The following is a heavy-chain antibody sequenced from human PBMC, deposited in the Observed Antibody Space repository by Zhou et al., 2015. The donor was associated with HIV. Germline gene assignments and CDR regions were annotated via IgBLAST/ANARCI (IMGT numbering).Heavy chain of an antibody. D-gene: IGHD7-27*01. Sequence: QVQLVQSGAEVKKPGASVKVSCKASGYTFTSYGISWVRQAPGQGLEWMGGIIPIFGTANYAQKFQGRVTITADESTSTAYMELSSLRSEDTAVYYCARGWGTGDQAFDIWGQGTMVTVSS. CDR1: GYTFTSYG. CDR3: ARGWGTGDQAFDI. V-gene: IGHV1-69*01. CDR2: IIPIFGTA. J-gene: IGHJ3*02.